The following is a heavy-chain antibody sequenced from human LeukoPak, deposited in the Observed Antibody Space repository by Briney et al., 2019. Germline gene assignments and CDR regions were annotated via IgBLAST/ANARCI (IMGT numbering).Heavy chain of an antibody. Sequence: SVKVSCKASGYTFTSYYMHWVRQAPGQGLEWMGGIIPIFGTANYAQKFQGRVTITTDESTSTAYMELSSLRSEDTAVYYCARGGAARLRRYYYYYMDVWGKGTTVTVSS. V-gene: IGHV1-69*05. J-gene: IGHJ6*03. CDR3: ARGGAARLRRYYYYYMDV. CDR1: GYTFTSYY. CDR2: IIPIFGTA. D-gene: IGHD6-6*01.